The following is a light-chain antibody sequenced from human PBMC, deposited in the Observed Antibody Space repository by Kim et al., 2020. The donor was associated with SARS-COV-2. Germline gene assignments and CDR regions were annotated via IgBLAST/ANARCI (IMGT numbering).Light chain of an antibody. V-gene: IGKV1-12*01. CDR3: QQTNSFPRT. CDR1: KKIHTL. J-gene: IGKJ2*01. CDR2: AAS. Sequence: SAPVAKQVAIPCRASKKIHTLLAWYKQKPGKAPKLLISAASNLESGVPSRFGGSGSGADFTLTISSLQPEDFATYYCQQTNSFPRTFGQGTKLEI.